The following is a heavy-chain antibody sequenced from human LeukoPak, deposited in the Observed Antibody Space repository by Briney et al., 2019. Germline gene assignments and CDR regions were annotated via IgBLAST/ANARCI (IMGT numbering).Heavy chain of an antibody. CDR1: GGTFSSYA. Sequence: SVKVSCKASGGTFSSYAISWVRQAPGQGLEWMGGIIPIFGTANYAQKFQGRVTITTDESTSTAYMELSSLRSEDTAVYYCASSLGEVDWFDPWGQGTLVTVSA. D-gene: IGHD3-10*01. CDR2: IIPIFGTA. J-gene: IGHJ5*02. V-gene: IGHV1-69*05. CDR3: ASSLGEVDWFDP.